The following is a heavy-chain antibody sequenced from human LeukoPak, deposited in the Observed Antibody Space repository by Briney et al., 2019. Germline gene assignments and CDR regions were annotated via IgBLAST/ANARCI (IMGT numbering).Heavy chain of an antibody. CDR3: TRPPFI. CDR2: IYPRDSRT. V-gene: IGHV5-51*01. CDR1: GYSFSSYW. J-gene: IGHJ3*02. Sequence: GESLKISCKGSGYSFSSYWIAWVRQMPGKGLEWMGIIYPRDSRTTYSPSFQGQVTISVDKSISTAYLQWSSLKASDTAMYYCTRPPFIWGQGTMVTVSS.